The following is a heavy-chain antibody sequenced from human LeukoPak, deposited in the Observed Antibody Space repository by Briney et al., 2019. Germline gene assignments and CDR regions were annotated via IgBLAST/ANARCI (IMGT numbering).Heavy chain of an antibody. D-gene: IGHD6-13*01. CDR3: ARVSMEQLVNFDY. CDR1: GWSFNGYY. Sequence: SETLSLTCAVYGWSFNGYYWSWIRQPPGKGLEWIGEINHSGSTNYNPSLRSRVTISGDTSKNQFSLKLSSVTAADTAVYYCARVSMEQLVNFDYWGQGTLVTVSS. J-gene: IGHJ4*02. CDR2: INHSGST. V-gene: IGHV4-34*01.